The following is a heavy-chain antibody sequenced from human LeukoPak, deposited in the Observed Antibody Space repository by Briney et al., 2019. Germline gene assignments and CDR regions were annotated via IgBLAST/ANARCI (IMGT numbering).Heavy chain of an antibody. CDR2: IGGSVGST. Sequence: LSGGSLRLSCAASGFTFSSYAMNWVRHAPGKGLEWVSTIGGSVGSTYYADSVKGRVTISRDNSKNTLYLQMNSLRAEDTAVYYCAKGPGSWYFQHWGQGTLVTVSS. D-gene: IGHD6-13*01. CDR3: AKGPGSWYFQH. CDR1: GFTFSSYA. V-gene: IGHV3-23*01. J-gene: IGHJ1*01.